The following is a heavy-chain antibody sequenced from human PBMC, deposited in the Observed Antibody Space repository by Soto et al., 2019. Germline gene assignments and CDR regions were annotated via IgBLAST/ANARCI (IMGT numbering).Heavy chain of an antibody. CDR2: IYYSGST. CDR3: ARTTAVPNSLRSRYFFDY. D-gene: IGHD4-17*01. J-gene: IGHJ4*02. CDR1: GGSISSYY. Sequence: SETLSLTCTVSGGSISSYYWSWIRQPPGKGLEWIGYIYYSGSTNYNPSLKSRVTISVDLSKNQFSLRLSSVTTADTALYYCARTTAVPNSLRSRYFFDYWGQGTLVTVSS. V-gene: IGHV4-59*01.